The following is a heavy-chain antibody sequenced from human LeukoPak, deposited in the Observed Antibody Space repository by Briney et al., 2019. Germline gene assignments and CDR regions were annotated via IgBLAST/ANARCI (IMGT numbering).Heavy chain of an antibody. D-gene: IGHD3-3*01. CDR3: AREYYDFWSGYYLFGY. J-gene: IGHJ4*02. V-gene: IGHV1-2*02. CDR2: INPNSGGT. Sequence: ASVKVSCXASGYTFTGYYMHWVRQARGQGLEWMAWINPNSGGTNYAQKFQGRVTMTRDTSISTAYMELSRLRSDDTAVYYCAREYYDFWSGYYLFGYWGQGTLVTVSS. CDR1: GYTFTGYY.